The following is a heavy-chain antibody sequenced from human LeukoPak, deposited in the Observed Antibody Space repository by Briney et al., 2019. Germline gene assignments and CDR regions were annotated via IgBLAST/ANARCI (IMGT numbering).Heavy chain of an antibody. CDR3: ARDDIAVAGTGFDY. J-gene: IGHJ4*02. Sequence: AGGSLRLSCAASGFTFSSYAMNWVRQAPGKGLQWVSGISSSGASASYADPVKGRFTISRDKSKNTLYMEMISLRAEDTAVYYCARDDIAVAGTGFDYWGQGTLVTVSS. V-gene: IGHV3-23*01. D-gene: IGHD6-19*01. CDR1: GFTFSSYA. CDR2: ISSSGASA.